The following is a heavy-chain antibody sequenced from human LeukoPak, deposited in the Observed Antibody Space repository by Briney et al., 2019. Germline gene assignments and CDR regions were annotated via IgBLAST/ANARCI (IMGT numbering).Heavy chain of an antibody. CDR1: GGSITSHH. V-gene: IGHV4-59*08. J-gene: IGHJ4*02. CDR3: VRHGARAGGYCSSTSCYTFDL. Sequence: PSETLSLTCTVPGGSITSHHWSWIRQPPGKGLEWIGYIHSGRSTNHNPSLKSRVTLSLDTSKNQFSLKLSSVTAADTALYYCVRHGARAGGYCSSTSCYTFDLWGQGTQVTVSS. D-gene: IGHD2-2*02. CDR2: IHSGRST.